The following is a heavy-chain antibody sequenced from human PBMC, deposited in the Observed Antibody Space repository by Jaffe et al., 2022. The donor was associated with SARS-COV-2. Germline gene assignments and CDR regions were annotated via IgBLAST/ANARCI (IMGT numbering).Heavy chain of an antibody. CDR1: GFTFGDYA. V-gene: IGHV3-49*05. CDR3: TRDSVFYYYDSSGPPPDY. J-gene: IGHJ4*02. Sequence: EVQLVESGGGLVKPGRSLRLSCTASGFTFGDYAMSWFRQAPGKGLEWVGFIRSKAYGGTTEYAASVKGRFTISRDDSKSIAYLQMNSLKTEDTAVYYCTRDSVFYYYDSSGPPPDYWGQGTLVTVSS. D-gene: IGHD3-22*01. CDR2: IRSKAYGGTT.